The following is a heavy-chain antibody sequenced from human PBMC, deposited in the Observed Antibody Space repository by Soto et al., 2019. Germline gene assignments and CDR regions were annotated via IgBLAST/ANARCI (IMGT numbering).Heavy chain of an antibody. J-gene: IGHJ5*02. D-gene: IGHD3-10*01. Sequence: TMSLTCTVSGGSVSSGSYYWRWIRQLPGRGLAWIGSNYYTGNTYYTPPLKSRLAISVDTSKNQFSLKLTSVTAADTAVYYCARDRRSDYNHHHCGQGTLVTVFS. V-gene: IGHV4-31*03. CDR3: ARDRRSDYNHHH. CDR2: NYYTGNT. CDR1: GGSVSSGSYY.